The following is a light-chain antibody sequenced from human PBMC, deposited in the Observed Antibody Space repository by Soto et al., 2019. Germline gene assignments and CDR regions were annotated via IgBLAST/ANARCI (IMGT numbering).Light chain of an antibody. CDR1: QNIVNN. CDR3: QQYYSWPLT. V-gene: IGKV3-15*01. CDR2: GAS. J-gene: IGKJ3*01. Sequence: EIVMTESPATLPVSPGERVTLSCRASQNIVNNLAWYQQKPGQGPWLLIYGASTRATGVPARFSGSGSGTEFTLTISSLQSEDFALYYCQQYYSWPLTFGPGTKLDVK.